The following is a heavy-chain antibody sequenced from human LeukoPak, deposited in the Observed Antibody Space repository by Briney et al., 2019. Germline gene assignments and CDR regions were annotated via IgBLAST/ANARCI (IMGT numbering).Heavy chain of an antibody. D-gene: IGHD6-13*01. J-gene: IGHJ5*02. Sequence: GASVKVSCKASGYTFTGYYMHWVRQAPGQGLEWMGWINPNSGGTNYAQKFQGRVTMTRDTSIGTAYMELSRLRSDDTAVYYCARDWSSSWYENSRHWFDPWGQGTLVTVSS. CDR2: INPNSGGT. CDR1: GYTFTGYY. V-gene: IGHV1-2*02. CDR3: ARDWSSSWYENSRHWFDP.